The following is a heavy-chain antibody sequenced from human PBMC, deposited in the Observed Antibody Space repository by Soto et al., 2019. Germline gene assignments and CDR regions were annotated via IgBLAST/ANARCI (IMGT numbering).Heavy chain of an antibody. CDR1: GGSISSGGYY. Sequence: QVQLQESGPGLVKPSQTLSLTCTVSGGSISSGGYYWSWIRQHPGKGLEWIGYIYYSGSTYYNPFLKSPVTRSVDESKNHFSLKLSSVTAAGTAVYYCARGGLGYCSGGSCYSAELSRYYYGMDVWGQGTTVTVSS. D-gene: IGHD2-15*01. J-gene: IGHJ6*02. CDR2: IYYSGST. V-gene: IGHV4-31*01. CDR3: ARGGLGYCSGGSCYSAELSRYYYGMDV.